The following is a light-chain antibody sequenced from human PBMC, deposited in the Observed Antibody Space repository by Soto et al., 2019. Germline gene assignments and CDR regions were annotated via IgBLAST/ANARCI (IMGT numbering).Light chain of an antibody. CDR1: QSIANY. CDR2: GAS. CDR3: QQYGSSPRT. J-gene: IGKJ1*01. Sequence: EIVMTQSPATLSVSPGERATLSCRASQSIANYVAWYHQRPGQAPRLVIYGASNRATDIPARFSGSGSGTDFTLTISRLEPEDFAVYFCQQYGSSPRTFGQGTKVDI. V-gene: IGKV3-20*01.